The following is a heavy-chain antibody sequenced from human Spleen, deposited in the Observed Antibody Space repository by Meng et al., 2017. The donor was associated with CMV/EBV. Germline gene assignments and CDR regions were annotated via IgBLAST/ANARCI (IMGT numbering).Heavy chain of an antibody. J-gene: IGHJ6*02. D-gene: IGHD4-17*01. CDR1: GFTFRSYG. V-gene: IGHV3-30*02. CDR2: IRYDGSKK. Sequence: GGSLRLSCAASGFTFRSYGMNWVRQAPGKGLEWVAFIRYDGSKKYCGDSVKGRFTISRDNSKKTLYLQMSSLRAKDTAVYYCAKDWATYGDYNYGMDVWGQGTTVTVSS. CDR3: AKDWATYGDYNYGMDV.